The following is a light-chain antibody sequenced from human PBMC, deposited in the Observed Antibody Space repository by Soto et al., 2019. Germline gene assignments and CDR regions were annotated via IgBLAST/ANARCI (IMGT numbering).Light chain of an antibody. CDR3: QQYYSYQIT. J-gene: IGKJ5*01. Sequence: DIQMTQSPSTPSGSVGDRVTITCPASQTISSWLAWYQQKPGKAPKLLIYKASTLKSGVPSRFSGSGSGTDFTLTISCLQSEDFATYYCQQYYSYQITFGQGTRLEIK. V-gene: IGKV1-5*03. CDR2: KAS. CDR1: QTISSW.